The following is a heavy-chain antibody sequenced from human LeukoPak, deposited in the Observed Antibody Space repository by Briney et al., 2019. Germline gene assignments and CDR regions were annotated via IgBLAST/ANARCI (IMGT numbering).Heavy chain of an antibody. CDR3: AAITGTPDY. D-gene: IGHD1-20*01. V-gene: IGHV3-11*04. CDR2: ISISGFTV. CDR1: GFTFSDYY. Sequence: GGSLRLSCAASGFTFSDYYMNWVRQAPGKGLEWISYISISGFTVYYADSVKGRFTISRDNSKNTLYLQMNSLRAEDTAVYYCAAITGTPDYWGQGTLVTVSS. J-gene: IGHJ4*02.